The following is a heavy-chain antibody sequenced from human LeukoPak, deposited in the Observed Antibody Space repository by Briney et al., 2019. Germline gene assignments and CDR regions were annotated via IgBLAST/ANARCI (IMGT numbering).Heavy chain of an antibody. CDR1: GGSISSGGYY. D-gene: IGHD2-2*02. CDR2: IYYSGST. J-gene: IGHJ2*01. V-gene: IGHV4-31*03. CDR3: ARGPYCSSTSCNIGWYFDL. Sequence: SQTLSLTCTVSGGSISSGGYYWSWIRQHPGKGLEWIGYIYYSGSTCYNPSLKSRVTISVDTSKNQFSLKLSSVTAADTAVYYCARGPYCSSTSCNIGWYFDLWGRGTLVTVSS.